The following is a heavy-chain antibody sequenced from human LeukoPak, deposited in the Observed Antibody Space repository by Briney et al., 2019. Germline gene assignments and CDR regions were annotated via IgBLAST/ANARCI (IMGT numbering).Heavy chain of an antibody. D-gene: IGHD1-1*01. CDR2: ITSSGGTT. CDR3: VRKAATTQNYFDY. Sequence: GRSRRLSGSASGFTFSSYIMHGVRHAPGRGLEFVSAITSSGGTTYYADSVKGRFTISRDNSKNTLYLQMSSLRPEDTAVYYCVRKAATTQNYFDYWGQGTLVTVSS. J-gene: IGHJ4*02. V-gene: IGHV3-64D*09. CDR1: GFTFSSYI.